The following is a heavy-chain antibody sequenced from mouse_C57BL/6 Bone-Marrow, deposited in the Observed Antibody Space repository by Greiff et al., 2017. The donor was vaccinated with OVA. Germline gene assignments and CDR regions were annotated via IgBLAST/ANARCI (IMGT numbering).Heavy chain of an antibody. V-gene: IGHV5-4*03. CDR3: ARVEIYYDYDGGGFDY. CDR2: ISDGGSYT. Sequence: EVNVVESGGGLVKPGGSLKLSCAASGFTFSSYAMSWVRQTPEKRLEWVATISDGGSYTYYPDNVKGRFTISRDNAKNNLYLQMSHLKSEDTAMYYCARVEIYYDYDGGGFDYWGQGTTLTVSS. J-gene: IGHJ2*01. D-gene: IGHD2-4*01. CDR1: GFTFSSYA.